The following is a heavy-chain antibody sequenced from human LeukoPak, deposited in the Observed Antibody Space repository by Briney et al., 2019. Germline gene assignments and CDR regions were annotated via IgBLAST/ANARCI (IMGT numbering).Heavy chain of an antibody. D-gene: IGHD3-9*01. CDR1: GFTFSSYS. CDR3: ARGDDILTGYHYGMDV. V-gene: IGHV3-21*01. CDR2: ISSSSSYI. J-gene: IGHJ6*02. Sequence: GGSLRHSCAASGFTFSSYSMNWVRQAPGKGLEWVSSISSSSSYIYYADSVKGRFTISRDNAKNSLYLQMNSLRAEDTAVYYCARGDDILTGYHYGMDVWGQGTTVTVSS.